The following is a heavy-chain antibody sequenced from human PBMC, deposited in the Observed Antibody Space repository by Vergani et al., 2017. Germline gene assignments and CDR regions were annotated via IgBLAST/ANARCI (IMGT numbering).Heavy chain of an antibody. CDR1: GFTVSSNY. CDR2: NYYSGST. J-gene: IGHJ4*02. CDR3: ACAEGTAKCFDY. Sequence: VQLVESGGGLIQPGGSLRLSCAASGFTVSSNYMSWTRQHPGKGLEWIGYNYYSGSTYYKPSLKSRVTISVATSKNQFSLKLSSVTAADTAVYYCACAEGTAKCFDYWGQGTLVTVSS. D-gene: IGHD1-14*01. V-gene: IGHV4-59*06.